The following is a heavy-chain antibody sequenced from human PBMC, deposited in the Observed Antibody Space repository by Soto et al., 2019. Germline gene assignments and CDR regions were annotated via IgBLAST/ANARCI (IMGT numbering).Heavy chain of an antibody. J-gene: IGHJ4*02. CDR2: ISTSTGNT. V-gene: IGHV1-18*01. CDR1: GDTFTSYG. D-gene: IGHD5-12*01. Sequence: ASVKVSCKASGDTFTSYGISWVRHAPGQGLEWMGWISTSTGNTNYAQKLQGRVTLTTDTSTRTAYLELRILTSDDTAVYYCARRPRGIVAAKGTLDYWGQGTLVTVSS. CDR3: ARRPRGIVAAKGTLDY.